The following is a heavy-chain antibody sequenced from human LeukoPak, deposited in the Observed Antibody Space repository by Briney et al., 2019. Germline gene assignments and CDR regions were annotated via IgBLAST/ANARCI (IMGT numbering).Heavy chain of an antibody. D-gene: IGHD6-25*01. CDR3: AKVLTAAGLDL. Sequence: SETLSLTCSVSGGSMSDSITWGWVRQPPGKGLEWLANIHDDGRTAPNPSLRSRLTISQDRSKNQFSLKVSSVTAADTAFYYCAKVLTAAGLDLWGQGILVTVSS. CDR1: GGSMSDSIT. J-gene: IGHJ5*02. V-gene: IGHV4/OR15-8*01. CDR2: IHDDGRT.